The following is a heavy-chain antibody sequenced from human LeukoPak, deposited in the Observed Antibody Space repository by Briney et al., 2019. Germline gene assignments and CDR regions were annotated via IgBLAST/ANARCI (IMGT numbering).Heavy chain of an antibody. D-gene: IGHD1-26*01. CDR1: GYTFTGYY. CDR3: ARDPLYSGSYSPDY. J-gene: IGHJ4*02. CDR2: INPNSGDT. V-gene: IGHV1-2*06. Sequence: ASVKVSCKASGYTFTGYYMHWVRQAPGQGLEWMGRINPNSGDTNYAQKFQGRVTMTRDTSISTAYMELSRLRSDDTAVYYCARDPLYSGSYSPDYWGQGTLVTVSS.